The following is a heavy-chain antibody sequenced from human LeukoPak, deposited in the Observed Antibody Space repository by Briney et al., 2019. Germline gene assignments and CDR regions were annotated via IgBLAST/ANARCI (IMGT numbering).Heavy chain of an antibody. V-gene: IGHV1-8*03. CDR1: GYTFTSYD. D-gene: IGHD3-22*01. J-gene: IGHJ5*02. CDR3: ARDGVRSYYDSSGYYSWFDP. Sequence: ASVKVSCKASGYTFTSYDINWVRQATGQGLEWMGWMNPNSGNTGYAQKFQGRVTITRNTSISTAYMELSSLRSEDTAVYYCARDGVRSYYDSSGYYSWFDPWGQGTLVTVSS. CDR2: MNPNSGNT.